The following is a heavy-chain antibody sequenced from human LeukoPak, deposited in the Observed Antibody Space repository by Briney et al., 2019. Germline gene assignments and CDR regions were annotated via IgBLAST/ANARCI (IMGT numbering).Heavy chain of an antibody. J-gene: IGHJ4*02. V-gene: IGHV3-48*01. D-gene: IGHD1-26*01. CDR2: ISSSSSTI. CDR1: EFTFSDYS. CDR3: ARARPTNYFDY. Sequence: GGSLRLSCAASEFTFSDYSMSWVRQTPGKGPEWVSYISSSSSTIYYADSVKGRFTISRDNAKDSLYLQMNSLRAEDTAVYYCARARPTNYFDYWGQGTLVTVSS.